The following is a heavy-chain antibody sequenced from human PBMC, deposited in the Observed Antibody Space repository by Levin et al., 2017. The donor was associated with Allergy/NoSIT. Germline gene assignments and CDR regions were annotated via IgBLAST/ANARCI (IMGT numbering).Heavy chain of an antibody. V-gene: IGHV3-74*01. J-gene: IGHJ5*01. CDR1: GFTFSNYW. CDR3: ARGGCSSTSCLDS. Sequence: PGGSLRLSCAASGFTFSNYWMHWVRQAPGKGLVWVSHINSDGSNTNYADSVKGRFTISRDNANNTLYLQMNSLRAEDTAVYYCARGGCSSTSCLDSWGQGTLVTVSP. CDR2: INSDGSNT. D-gene: IGHD2-2*01.